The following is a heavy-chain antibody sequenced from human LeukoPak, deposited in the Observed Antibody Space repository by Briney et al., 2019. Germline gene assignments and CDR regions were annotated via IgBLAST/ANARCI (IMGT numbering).Heavy chain of an antibody. J-gene: IGHJ4*02. D-gene: IGHD3-10*01. CDR1: GFTFSSYS. CDR3: ARPITMVRGVITPLFDY. Sequence: GGSLRLSCAASGFTFSSYSMNWVRQAPGKGLEWVSYISSSGSTIYYADSVKGRFTISRDNAKNSLYLQMNSLRAEDTAVYYCARPITMVRGVITPLFDYWGQGTLVTVSS. CDR2: ISSSGSTI. V-gene: IGHV3-48*04.